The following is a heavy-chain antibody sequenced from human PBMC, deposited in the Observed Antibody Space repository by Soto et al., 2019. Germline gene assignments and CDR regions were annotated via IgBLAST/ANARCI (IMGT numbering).Heavy chain of an antibody. CDR2: IIPIFGTA. CDR3: ARRHSSSWRPRGGNWFDP. V-gene: IGHV1-69*01. CDR1: GGTFSSYA. D-gene: IGHD6-13*01. J-gene: IGHJ5*02. Sequence: QVQLVQSGAEVKKPGSSVKVSCKASGGTFSSYAISWVRQAPGQGLEWMGGIIPIFGTANYAQKFQGRVTITADESTSTAYMELSSLRSEDTAVYYCARRHSSSWRPRGGNWFDPWGQGTLVTVSS.